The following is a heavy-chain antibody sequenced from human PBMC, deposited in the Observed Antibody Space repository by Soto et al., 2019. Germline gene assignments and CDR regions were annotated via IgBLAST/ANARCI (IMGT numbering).Heavy chain of an antibody. Sequence: QVQLVESGGGVVQPGRSLRLSCAASGFTFRSYGMHWVRQAPGKGLEWVAVISYDGSNKYYADSVKGRFTISRDNSKNTLYLQMNSLRAEDTAVYYCAKGPDIVLMVYATHFDYWGQGTLVTVSS. V-gene: IGHV3-30*18. CDR3: AKGPDIVLMVYATHFDY. J-gene: IGHJ4*02. D-gene: IGHD2-8*01. CDR1: GFTFRSYG. CDR2: ISYDGSNK.